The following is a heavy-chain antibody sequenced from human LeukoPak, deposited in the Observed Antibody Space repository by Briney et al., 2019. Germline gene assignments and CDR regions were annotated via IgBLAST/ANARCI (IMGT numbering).Heavy chain of an antibody. CDR3: ARDRSRAFYQLPSPLDY. Sequence: PGGSLRLSCAASGFTFSNYWMTWVRQAPGKGLEWVANIKQDGSEKYYVDSVKGRFTISRDNAKNTLYLQMNSLRAEDTAVYYCARDRSRAFYQLPSPLDYWGQGTLVTVSS. CDR1: GFTFSNYW. V-gene: IGHV3-7*01. D-gene: IGHD2-2*01. CDR2: IKQDGSEK. J-gene: IGHJ4*02.